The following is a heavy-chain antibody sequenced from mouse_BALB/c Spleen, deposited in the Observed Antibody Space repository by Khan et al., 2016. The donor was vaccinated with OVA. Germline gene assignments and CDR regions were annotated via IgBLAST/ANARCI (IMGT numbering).Heavy chain of an antibody. CDR2: INYSGST. Sequence: EVQLQESGPSLVNPSQTLSLTCSVSGDSITSGYWNWIRKFPGNKLEYMGYINYSGSTYYNPSLKSRISITRDTSKNQFYLQLISVTTEDTATYFCATNYCGNIYWYFDVWGAGTTVTVSS. J-gene: IGHJ1*01. D-gene: IGHD1-1*01. CDR1: GDSITSGY. V-gene: IGHV3-8*02. CDR3: ATNYCGNIYWYFDV.